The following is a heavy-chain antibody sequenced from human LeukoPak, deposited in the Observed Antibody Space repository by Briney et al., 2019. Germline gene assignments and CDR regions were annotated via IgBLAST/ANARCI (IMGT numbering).Heavy chain of an antibody. CDR3: ARVWDIVATIGEDDAFDI. CDR1: GYTFSNYA. Sequence: ASVKVSCKASGYTFSNYAMNWVRQAPGQRLEWMGWINAGNGNTKYSQKFQGRVTITRDTSASTAYMELSSLRSEDTAVYYCARVWDIVATIGEDDAFDIWGQGTMVTVS. D-gene: IGHD5-12*01. V-gene: IGHV1-3*01. CDR2: INAGNGNT. J-gene: IGHJ3*02.